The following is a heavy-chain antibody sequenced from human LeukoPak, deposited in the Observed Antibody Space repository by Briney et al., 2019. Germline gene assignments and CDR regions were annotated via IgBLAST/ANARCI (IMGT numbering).Heavy chain of an antibody. V-gene: IGHV3-30*04. D-gene: IGHD3-22*01. J-gene: IGHJ6*03. Sequence: GGSLRLSCAASGFTFSTYAMHWVRQGPGKGLEWVTVISYDGSIKFYADSVKARFTISRDNSNNTLYLQMNSLRAEDTAVYYCAKDSHYYDSSGYHYYYYYYMDVWGKGTTVTVSS. CDR2: ISYDGSIK. CDR1: GFTFSTYA. CDR3: AKDSHYYDSSGYHYYYYYYMDV.